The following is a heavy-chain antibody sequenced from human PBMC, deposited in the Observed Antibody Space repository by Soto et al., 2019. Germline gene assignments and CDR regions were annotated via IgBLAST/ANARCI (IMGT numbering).Heavy chain of an antibody. D-gene: IGHD1-20*01. V-gene: IGHV3-15*01. CDR1: GFTFSSAW. Sequence: EVQLVESGGGVVKPGGSLRLSCAASGFTFSSAWMNWVRQAPGTGLEWVGRIKINSDGETTDYAEPVKGRFTISRDDTKTSLDLQMNRLQTEDPAMYYCFTGVITGDLLDLPHDAFDICGQGTMVTVSS. CDR3: FTGVITGDLLDLPHDAFDI. CDR2: IKINSDGETT. J-gene: IGHJ3*02.